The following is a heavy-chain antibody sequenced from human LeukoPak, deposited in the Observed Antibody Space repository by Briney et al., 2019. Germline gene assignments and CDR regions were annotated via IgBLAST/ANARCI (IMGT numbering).Heavy chain of an antibody. CDR1: GFIVSNKY. CDR2: ISSSSSYI. Sequence: PGGSLRLSCAASGFIVSNKYMAWVRQAPGKGLEWVSSISSSSSYIYYADSVKGRFTISRDNAKNSLYLQMNSLRAEDTAVYYCARSRLWGEGTLVTVSS. J-gene: IGHJ4*01. D-gene: IGHD1-1*01. V-gene: IGHV3-21*01. CDR3: ARSRL.